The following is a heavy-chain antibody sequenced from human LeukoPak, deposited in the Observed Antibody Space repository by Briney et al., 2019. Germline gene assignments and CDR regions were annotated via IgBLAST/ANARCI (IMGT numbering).Heavy chain of an antibody. D-gene: IGHD6-19*01. J-gene: IGHJ4*02. V-gene: IGHV5-51*01. CDR3: ARRRAVAGTYYFDN. Sequence: GESLKISCKGSGYSFTNFWIGWVRQMPGRGLEWMGIIYPGDSNNRYSPSFQGQVTISFDKSVSTAYLQWGSLKASDTAMYYCARRRAVAGTYYFDNWGQGTLVTVSS. CDR2: IYPGDSNN. CDR1: GYSFTNFW.